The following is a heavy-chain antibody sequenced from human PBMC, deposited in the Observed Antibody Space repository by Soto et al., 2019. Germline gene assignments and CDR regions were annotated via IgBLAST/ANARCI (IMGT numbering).Heavy chain of an antibody. CDR1: GGTFSSYA. CDR2: IIPIFGTA. CDR3: ARRIAAIPRHYGMDV. V-gene: IGHV1-69*13. D-gene: IGHD6-25*01. Sequence: SVKVSCKASGGTFSSYAISWVRQAPGQGLEWMGGIIPIFGTANYAQKFQGRVTITADESTSTAYMELSSLRSEDTAVYYCARRIAAIPRHYGMDVWGQXTTVTVSS. J-gene: IGHJ6*02.